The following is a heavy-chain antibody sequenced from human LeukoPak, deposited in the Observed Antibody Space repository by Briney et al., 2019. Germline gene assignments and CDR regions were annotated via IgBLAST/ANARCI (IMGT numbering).Heavy chain of an antibody. J-gene: IGHJ6*02. CDR2: IYTSGST. CDR3: ARDPGVAVPAANYYYYYGMDV. V-gene: IGHV4-4*07. CDR1: GGSISSYY. Sequence: SETLSLTCTVSGGSISSYYWSWIRQPAGKGLEWIGRIYTSGSTNYNPSLKSRVTMSVDTSKNQFSLKLSSVTAADTAVYYCARDPGVAVPAANYYYYYGMDVWGQGTTVTVSS. D-gene: IGHD2-2*01.